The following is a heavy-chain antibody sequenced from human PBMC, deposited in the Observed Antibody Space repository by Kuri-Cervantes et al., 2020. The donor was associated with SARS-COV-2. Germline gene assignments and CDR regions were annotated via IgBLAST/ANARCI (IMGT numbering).Heavy chain of an antibody. J-gene: IGHJ4*02. V-gene: IGHV3-30*04. CDR1: GFTFSSYA. CDR3: ARDPDSGYYYASAFDY. Sequence: GGSLRLSCAASGFTFSSYAMHWVRQAPGKGLEWVAVISYDGSNKYYADSVKGRFTIARDNSKNTLYLQMNSLRAEDTAVYYCARDPDSGYYYASAFDYWGQGTLVTVSS. CDR2: ISYDGSNK. D-gene: IGHD5-12*01.